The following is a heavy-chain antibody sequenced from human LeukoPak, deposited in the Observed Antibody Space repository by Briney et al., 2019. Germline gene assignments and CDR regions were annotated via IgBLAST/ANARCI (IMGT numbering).Heavy chain of an antibody. CDR1: GFTFDDYA. V-gene: IGHV3-9*01. D-gene: IGHD2-8*02. CDR3: AKGAGGNTINYFDF. CDR2: ISWNSGSI. J-gene: IGHJ4*02. Sequence: GGSLRLSCAASGFTFDDYAMHWVRQAPGKGLEWVSHISWNSGSITYADSVKGRFTISRDNSKNTLYLQMNSLRAEDTAVYYCAKGAGGNTINYFDFWGQGTLVTVSS.